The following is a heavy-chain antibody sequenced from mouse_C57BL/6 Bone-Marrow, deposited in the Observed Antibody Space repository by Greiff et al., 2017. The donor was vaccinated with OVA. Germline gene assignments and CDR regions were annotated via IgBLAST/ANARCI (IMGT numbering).Heavy chain of an antibody. J-gene: IGHJ2*01. CDR2: IYPGGGYT. Sequence: QVQLQQSGAELVRPGTSVKMSCKASGYTFTNYWIGWAKQRPGHGLEWIGDIYPGGGYTNYNEKFKGKATLTADKSSSTAYMQFSSLTSEDSAIYYCARIYYGNWDYWGQGTTLTVAS. CDR1: GYTFTNYW. CDR3: ARIYYGNWDY. D-gene: IGHD2-1*01. V-gene: IGHV1-63*01.